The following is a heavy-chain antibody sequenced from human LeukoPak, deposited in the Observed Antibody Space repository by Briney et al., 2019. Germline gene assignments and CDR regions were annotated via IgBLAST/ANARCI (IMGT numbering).Heavy chain of an antibody. J-gene: IGHJ6*03. Sequence: SETLSLTCTVSGGSISSGSYYWSWIRQPPGKGLEWIGEINHSGSTNYNPSLKSRVTISVDTSKNQFSLKLSSVTAADTAVYYCARSGRFGRFYYYYMDVWGKGTTVTISS. D-gene: IGHD3-10*01. CDR1: GGSISSGSYY. V-gene: IGHV4-39*07. CDR3: ARSGRFGRFYYYYMDV. CDR2: INHSGST.